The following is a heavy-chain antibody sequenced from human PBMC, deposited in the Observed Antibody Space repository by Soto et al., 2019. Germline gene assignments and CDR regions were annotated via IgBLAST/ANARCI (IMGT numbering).Heavy chain of an antibody. V-gene: IGHV3-74*01. CDR3: ARGAYGAYHFDS. CDR1: GFTFSSYW. Sequence: EVQLVESGGGLVQPGGSLRLSCGAAGFTFSSYWMHWVRQAPGEGLVWVSRTNSDGSTRSYADSVRGRFTISRDNAKNTLFLQMNSLRAEDTAVYYCARGAYGAYHFDSWGQGTLVT. CDR2: TNSDGSTR. J-gene: IGHJ4*02. D-gene: IGHD2-21*01.